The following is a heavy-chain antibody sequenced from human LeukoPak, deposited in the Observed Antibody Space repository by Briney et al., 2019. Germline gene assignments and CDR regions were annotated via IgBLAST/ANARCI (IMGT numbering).Heavy chain of an antibody. J-gene: IGHJ5*02. V-gene: IGHV1-69*13. Sequence: SVKVSCKASGGTFSSYAISWVRQAPGQGLEWMGGIIPIFGTANYAQKFQGRVTITADESTSTAYMELSSLRSEDTAVYYCARDRALLWFGDLRGFDPWGQGTLVTVSS. CDR3: ARDRALLWFGDLRGFDP. CDR2: IIPIFGTA. CDR1: GGTFSSYA. D-gene: IGHD3-10*01.